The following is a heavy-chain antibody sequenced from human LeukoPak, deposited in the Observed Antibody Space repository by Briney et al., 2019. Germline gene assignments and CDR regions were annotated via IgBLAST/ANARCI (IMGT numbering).Heavy chain of an antibody. Sequence: PGGSLRLSCAASGFTFSDYYMSWIRQAPGKGLEWVSYISSGSTIYYADSVKGRFTISRDNAKNSLYLQMNSLRAEDTAVYYCARSVYLLYYFDYWGQGTLVTVSS. CDR2: ISSGSTI. V-gene: IGHV3-11*04. J-gene: IGHJ4*02. CDR1: GFTFSDYY. CDR3: ARSVYLLYYFDY. D-gene: IGHD2-8*01.